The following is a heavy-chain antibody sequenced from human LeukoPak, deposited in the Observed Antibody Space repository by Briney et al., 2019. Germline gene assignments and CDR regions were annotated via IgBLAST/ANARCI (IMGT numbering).Heavy chain of an antibody. CDR3: AKGTHYYDSSGYWGAFDI. CDR1: GFTFSSND. Sequence: GGSLRLSCAASGFTFSSNDIHWVRQAPGKGLEWVVVISYDGGNKYYADSVKGRFAISRDNSKYTLYLQMNSLRAEDTAVYYCAKGTHYYDSSGYWGAFDIWGQGTMVTVSS. V-gene: IGHV3-30*18. D-gene: IGHD3-22*01. J-gene: IGHJ3*02. CDR2: ISYDGGNK.